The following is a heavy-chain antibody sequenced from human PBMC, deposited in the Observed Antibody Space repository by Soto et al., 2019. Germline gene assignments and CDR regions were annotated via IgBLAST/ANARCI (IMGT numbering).Heavy chain of an antibody. J-gene: IGHJ2*01. D-gene: IGHD3-22*01. CDR3: QAEGCIQDSGGYPAFRLNRSSDL. CDR2: IKSKTDGGTT. Sequence: RKGLEWVGRIKSKTDGGTTDYAAPVKGRFTISRDDSKNTLYLKMNSLKTEDTAVYFFQAEGCIQDSGGYPAFRLNRSSDL. V-gene: IGHV3-15*01.